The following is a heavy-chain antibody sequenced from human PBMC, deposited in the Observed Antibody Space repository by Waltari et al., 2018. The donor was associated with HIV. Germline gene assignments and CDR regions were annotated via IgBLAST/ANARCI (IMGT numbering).Heavy chain of an antibody. CDR1: GFTFKIAW. D-gene: IGHD1-26*01. Sequence: EVQLVESVGGLVKPGGSLRLSCVGSGFTFKIAWINWVRQAPGKGLECVGLIKSKNEYATVDYGDPVRGRVSISRDDSQNTVFLQMNSLKTEDTAVYYCTRKAFSGSYYDSWGQGALVTVSS. CDR3: TRKAFSGSYYDS. CDR2: IKSKNEYATV. V-gene: IGHV3-15*01. J-gene: IGHJ4*02.